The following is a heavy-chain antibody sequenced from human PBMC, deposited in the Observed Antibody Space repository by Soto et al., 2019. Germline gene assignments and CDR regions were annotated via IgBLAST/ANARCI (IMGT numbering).Heavy chain of an antibody. CDR1: GFTFSSYA. CDR3: AKDSDVLMVYAIQWASNFDY. CDR2: ISGSGGST. V-gene: IGHV3-23*01. J-gene: IGHJ4*02. Sequence: GGSLRLSCAASGFTFSSYAMSWVRQAPGKGLEWVSAISGSGGSTYYADSVKGRFTISRDNSKNTLYLQMNSLRAEDTAVYYCAKDSDVLMVYAIQWASNFDYWGQGTLVTVSS. D-gene: IGHD2-8*01.